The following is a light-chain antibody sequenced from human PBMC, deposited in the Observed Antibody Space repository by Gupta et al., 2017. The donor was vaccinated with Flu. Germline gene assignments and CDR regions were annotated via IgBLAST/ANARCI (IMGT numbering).Light chain of an antibody. CDR2: GAS. CDR3: QHVGNALWT. Sequence: GTRALAPGERATLYCRASQSVRRDYIGWYQQKPGQAPRLLMYGASSRATGIPDRFSISGSGTDFTLTISRLEAEDVAVYYCQHVGNALWTFGQGTKVEIK. J-gene: IGKJ1*01. CDR1: QSVRRDY. V-gene: IGKV3-20*01.